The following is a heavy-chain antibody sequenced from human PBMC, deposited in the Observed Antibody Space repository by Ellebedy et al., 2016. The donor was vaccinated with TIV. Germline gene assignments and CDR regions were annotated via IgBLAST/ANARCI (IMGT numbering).Heavy chain of an antibody. CDR3: ARLVGSSGSHDY. CDR1: GYIFTTYW. CDR2: IYPGDSKT. D-gene: IGHD3-22*01. V-gene: IGHV5-51*01. J-gene: IGHJ4*02. Sequence: KVSCKASGYIFTTYWIGWVRQMPGKGLEWMGIIYPGDSKTSYSPSFQGQVTISADKSSSTAYLQWSGLKASDTAMYYCARLVGSSGSHDYWGQGTLVTASS.